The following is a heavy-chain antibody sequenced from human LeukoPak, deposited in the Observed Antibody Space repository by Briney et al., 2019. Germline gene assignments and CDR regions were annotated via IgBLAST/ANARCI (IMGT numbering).Heavy chain of an antibody. CDR1: GFTFSSYS. V-gene: IGHV3-21*01. Sequence: GGSLRPSCAASGFTFSSYSMNWVGQAPGKGVEGVSSISSSSSYIYYADSVKGLFTISRDNAKNSLYLQMNSLRAEDTAVYYCARGGSGYVYWGQGTLVTVSS. J-gene: IGHJ4*02. D-gene: IGHD5-12*01. CDR3: ARGGSGYVY. CDR2: ISSSSSYI.